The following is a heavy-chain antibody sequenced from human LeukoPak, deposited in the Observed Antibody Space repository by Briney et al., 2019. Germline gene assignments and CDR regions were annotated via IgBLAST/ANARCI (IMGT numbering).Heavy chain of an antibody. Sequence: GGSLRLSCAASGFTFGSPWMHWVRQAPGKGLEWVSALYIGGNTYYADSVRGRFTISRDNSKNTLYLQMNSLRAEDTAIYYCMTAAGYNFGQYWGQGTLVTVSS. V-gene: IGHV3-53*01. CDR1: GFTFGSPW. CDR2: LYIGGNT. CDR3: MTAAGYNFGQY. D-gene: IGHD5-18*01. J-gene: IGHJ4*02.